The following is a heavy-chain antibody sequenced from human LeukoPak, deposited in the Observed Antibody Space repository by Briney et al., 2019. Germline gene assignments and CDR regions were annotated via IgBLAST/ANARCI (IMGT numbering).Heavy chain of an antibody. Sequence: SVKVSCKASGGTFSSYAISWVRQAPGQGLEWMGGIIPIFGTANYAQKFQGRVTITADESTSTAYMELSSLRSEDTAVYYCARSYCTNGVCYNYFDYRGQGTLVTVSS. J-gene: IGHJ4*02. CDR2: IIPIFGTA. CDR1: GGTFSSYA. CDR3: ARSYCTNGVCYNYFDY. D-gene: IGHD2-8*01. V-gene: IGHV1-69*13.